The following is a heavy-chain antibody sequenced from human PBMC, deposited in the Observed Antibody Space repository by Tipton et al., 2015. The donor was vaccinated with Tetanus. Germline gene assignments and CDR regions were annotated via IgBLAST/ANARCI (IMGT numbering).Heavy chain of an antibody. J-gene: IGHJ4*02. D-gene: IGHD6-6*01. Sequence: LRLSCTVSGGSLSRGGSYWTGIGRNPGKGLEWIGDIYFSGSTYYNPSLKSRVTISVDTSKNQFSLRLNSVTAADTAVYYCARDQARGARGWNYFDSWGQGTLVTVSS. CDR2: IYFSGST. CDR3: ARDQARGARGWNYFDS. V-gene: IGHV4-31*02. CDR1: GGSLSRGGSY.